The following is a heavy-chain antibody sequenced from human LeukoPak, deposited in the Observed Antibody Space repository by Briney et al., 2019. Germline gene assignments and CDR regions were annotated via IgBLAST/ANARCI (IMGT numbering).Heavy chain of an antibody. CDR1: GFSVSGNF. Sequence: GGSLRLSCAVSGFSVSGNFMNWVRQAPGKGLEWVSVIHTGGSTYYADSVKGRFIISRDTSKNTLYLQMNRLRAEDTAVYHCARVRDFDYWGQGTLVTVSS. CDR2: IHTGGST. V-gene: IGHV3-66*01. J-gene: IGHJ4*02. CDR3: ARVRDFDY.